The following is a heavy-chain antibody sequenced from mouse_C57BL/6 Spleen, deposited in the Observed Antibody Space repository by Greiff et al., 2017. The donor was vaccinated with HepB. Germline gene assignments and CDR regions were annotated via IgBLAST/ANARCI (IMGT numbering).Heavy chain of an antibody. Sequence: EVQLQQSGPGLVKPSQSLSLTCTVTGYSITSGYGWNWIRQFPGNKLEWMGYISYSGSTNYNPSLKSRISITRDTSKNQLVGQLNSVTSEDTATYYCARTAKRRDWGQGTTLTVCS. CDR3: ARTAKRRD. CDR2: ISYSGST. J-gene: IGHJ2*01. V-gene: IGHV3-2*02. D-gene: IGHD1-2*01. CDR1: GYSITSGYG.